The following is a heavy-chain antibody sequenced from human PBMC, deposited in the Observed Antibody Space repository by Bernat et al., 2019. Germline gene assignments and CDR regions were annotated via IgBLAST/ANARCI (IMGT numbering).Heavy chain of an antibody. CDR3: AREACGGGGGGGGLDY. D-gene: IGHD3-16*01. J-gene: IGHJ4*02. CDR1: GFTFNRYT. CDR2: IWYDESHK. Sequence: QVQLVESGGGVVQPGGSLRLSCAASGFTFNRYTMHWVRQAPGKGLEWVAVIWYDESHKYYADSVKGRFTISRDNSKTTLYLQMNSLRAEDTAFYYWAREACGGGGGGGGLDYWGQGTLVTVSS. V-gene: IGHV3-33*01.